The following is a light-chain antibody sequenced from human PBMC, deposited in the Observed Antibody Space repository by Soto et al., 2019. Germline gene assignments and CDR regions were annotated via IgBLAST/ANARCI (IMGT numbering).Light chain of an antibody. Sequence: DVVMTQSPLSLPVTLGQPAPISCRSSQSLVHSDGHTCFNWFHQRPRPSPRRLIYKLSNRNYGVPDRFSGSGSATDFTLTISRVEAEDVGVYYCMHGTHWPPWYSFGQGTKLEIK. CDR2: KLS. CDR3: MHGTHWPPWYS. V-gene: IGKV2-30*02. J-gene: IGKJ2*03. CDR1: QSLVHSDGHTC.